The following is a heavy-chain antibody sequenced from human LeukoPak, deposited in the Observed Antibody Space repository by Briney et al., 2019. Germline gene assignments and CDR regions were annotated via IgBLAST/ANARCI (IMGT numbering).Heavy chain of an antibody. V-gene: IGHV6-1*01. CDR2: TYYRSKWYN. CDR3: ARAPDFAYPIFDS. CDR1: GDSVSSNGAA. J-gene: IGHJ4*02. Sequence: SQTLSLTCAISGDSVSSNGAAWNWLRQSPSRGLEWLGRTYYRSKWYNDYALSVRSRITINPDTSKNQFSLQLNSVTPEDTAVYYCARAPDFAYPIFDSGAQGPLVTVSS. D-gene: IGHD2-21*02.